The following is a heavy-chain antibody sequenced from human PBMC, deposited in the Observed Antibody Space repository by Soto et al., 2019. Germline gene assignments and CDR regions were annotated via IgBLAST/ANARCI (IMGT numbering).Heavy chain of an antibody. J-gene: IGHJ4*02. CDR2: IGVSSSLI. CDR3: ARSNNGLSLLDY. CDR1: RFTFSSYA. V-gene: IGHV3-48*02. D-gene: IGHD2-8*01. Sequence: EVQLVESGGGLIQPGGSLRLSCAASRFTFSSYAMHWVRQAPGKGLEWLSYIGVSSSLIYYADSVKGRFTISRDDAKNSLYLQMNSLRDEDTAFYYCARSNNGLSLLDYWGQGTLVTVSS.